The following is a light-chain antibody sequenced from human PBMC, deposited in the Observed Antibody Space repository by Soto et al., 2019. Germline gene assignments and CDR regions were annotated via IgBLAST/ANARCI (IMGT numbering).Light chain of an antibody. V-gene: IGKV3-11*01. CDR3: QHRSISPTTCT. CDR2: DAS. CDR1: QSIGTY. J-gene: IGKJ1*01. Sequence: EIVLTQSPATLSLSPGDRATLSCRASQSIGTYLAWYQQKPGQAPSLLIYDASNRATGIPARFSGSGSGTDYTLTIISLEPEDVAVYFCQHRSISPTTCTFGQGTKVEIK.